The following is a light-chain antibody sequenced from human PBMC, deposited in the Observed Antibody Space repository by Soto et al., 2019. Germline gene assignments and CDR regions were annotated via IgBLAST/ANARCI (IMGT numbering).Light chain of an antibody. J-gene: IGLJ2*01. V-gene: IGLV3-21*02. CDR2: DDR. Sequence: SYELTRPPSVSVAPGQTASLACGGDNIETKTVHWYQQRPGQAPVLVVYDDRDRPSGIPERFSGSNSGHTATLTISRVEAGDEADYYCQVWDIVTSRRIFGGGTKLTVL. CDR1: NIETKT. CDR3: QVWDIVTSRRI.